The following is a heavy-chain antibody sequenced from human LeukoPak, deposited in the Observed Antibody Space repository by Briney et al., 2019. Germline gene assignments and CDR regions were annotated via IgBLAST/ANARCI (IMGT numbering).Heavy chain of an antibody. CDR1: GYTFTGYY. CDR3: ARYQNNWFDP. CDR2: INPNGGGT. J-gene: IGHJ5*02. V-gene: IGHV1-2*02. Sequence: ASVKVSCKASGYTFTGYYMHWVRQAPGQGLEWMGWINPNGGGTNYAQKFQGRVTMTRDTPVSTAYMELSRLRSDDTAVYYCARYQNNWFDPWGQGTLVTVSS.